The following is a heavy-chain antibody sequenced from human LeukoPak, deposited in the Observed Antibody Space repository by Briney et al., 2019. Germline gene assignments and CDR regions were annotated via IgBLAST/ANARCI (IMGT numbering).Heavy chain of an antibody. V-gene: IGHV4-39*01. CDR2: IYYSGST. CDR3: ARLVVRLRFLEWLPIDY. D-gene: IGHD3-3*01. Sequence: SETLSLTCTVCGGSICSSSYYWGWIRQPPGKRLEWIGSIYYSGSTYYNPSLKSRVTISVDTSKNQFSLKLSSVTAADTAVYYCARLVVRLRFLEWLPIDYWGQGTLVTVSS. J-gene: IGHJ4*02. CDR1: GGSICSSSYY.